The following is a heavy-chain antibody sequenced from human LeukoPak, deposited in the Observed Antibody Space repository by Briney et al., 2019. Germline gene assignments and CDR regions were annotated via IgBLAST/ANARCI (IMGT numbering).Heavy chain of an antibody. CDR1: GGSMSGYY. V-gene: IGHV4-59*08. Sequence: TSETLSLTCTVSGGSMSGYYWNWIRQPAGKGLEWIGYIYYGGSTSYNPSLKSRVTISVDTSKNQFSLKLNSVTAADTAVYYCARQGPLTTAVTTRTNPFDYWGQGTLVTVSS. CDR3: ARQGPLTTAVTTRTNPFDY. J-gene: IGHJ4*02. D-gene: IGHD4-11*01. CDR2: IYYGGST.